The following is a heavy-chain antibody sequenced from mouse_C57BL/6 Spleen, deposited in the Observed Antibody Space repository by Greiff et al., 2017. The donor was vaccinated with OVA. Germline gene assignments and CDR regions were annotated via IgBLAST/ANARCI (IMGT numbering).Heavy chain of an antibody. V-gene: IGHV1-42*01. CDR1: GYSFTGYY. D-gene: IGHD2-3*01. Sequence: EVKLQESGPELVKPGASVKISCKASGYSFTGYYMNWVKQSPEKSLEWIGEINPSTGGTTYNQKFKAKATLTVDKSSSTAYMQLKSLTSEDSAVYYCARRGSDGLYAMDYWGQGTSVTVSS. J-gene: IGHJ4*01. CDR2: INPSTGGT. CDR3: ARRGSDGLYAMDY.